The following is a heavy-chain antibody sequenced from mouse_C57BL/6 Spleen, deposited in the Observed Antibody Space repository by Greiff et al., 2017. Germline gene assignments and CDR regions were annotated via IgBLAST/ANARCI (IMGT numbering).Heavy chain of an antibody. D-gene: IGHD1-1*01. CDR1: GYTFTSYW. Sequence: QVQLQQPGAELVKPGASVKMSCKASGYTFTSYWITWVKQRPGQGLVWIGDIYPGSGSTNYNEKFKSKATLTVDTSSSTAYMQLSSLTSEDSAVYYCARRLKITTVEYYFDYWGQGTTLTVSS. J-gene: IGHJ2*01. CDR2: IYPGSGST. CDR3: ARRLKITTVEYYFDY. V-gene: IGHV1-55*01.